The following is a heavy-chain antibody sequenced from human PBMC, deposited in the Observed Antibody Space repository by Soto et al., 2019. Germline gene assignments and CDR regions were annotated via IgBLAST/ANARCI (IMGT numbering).Heavy chain of an antibody. V-gene: IGHV4-30-4*01. CDR1: GASISTGDSY. D-gene: IGHD3-22*01. CDR2: SHNSGST. Sequence: PSETLSLTCTVSGASISTGDSYWSWVRQPPGKGLEWIGYSHNSGSTYYNPSLRGRATMSIDTSKNQFSLKLSSVTATDTAVYYCARESMILTYYFDYWGQGTLVTVSS. CDR3: ARESMILTYYFDY. J-gene: IGHJ4*02.